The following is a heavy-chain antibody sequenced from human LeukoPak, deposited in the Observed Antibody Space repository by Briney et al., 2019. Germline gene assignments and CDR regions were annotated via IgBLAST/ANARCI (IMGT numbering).Heavy chain of an antibody. CDR3: ARGSTSSYTLDSFDL. CDR1: GFTFSSYW. V-gene: IGHV3-74*01. Sequence: GGSLRLSCAASGFTFSSYWMHWVRQAPGRGLVWVSRINTDGSKINYADSVKDRFTISRDNAKNTLYLQMNSLRAEDTALYHCARGSTSSYTLDSFDLWGQGTMVTVSS. CDR2: INTDGSKI. D-gene: IGHD2-2*02. J-gene: IGHJ3*01.